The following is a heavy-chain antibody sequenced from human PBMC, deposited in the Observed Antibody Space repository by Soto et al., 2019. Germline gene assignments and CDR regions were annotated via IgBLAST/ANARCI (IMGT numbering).Heavy chain of an antibody. CDR3: VKIFCGSTAGYGDY. J-gene: IGHJ4*02. D-gene: IGHD2-2*01. CDR2: IIPILGIA. CDR1: GGTFSSYT. V-gene: IGHV1-69*02. Sequence: QVQLVQSGAEVKKPGSSVKVSCKASGGTFSSYTISWVRQAPGQGLEWMGRIIPILGIANYAQKFQGRVTITADKSTRTAFMGQTTLRSEERAGYLWVKIFCGSTAGYGDYWGQEPLVSVSS.